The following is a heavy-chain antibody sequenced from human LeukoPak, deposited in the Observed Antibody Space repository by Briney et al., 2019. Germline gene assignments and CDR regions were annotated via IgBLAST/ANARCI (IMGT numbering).Heavy chain of an antibody. J-gene: IGHJ5*02. D-gene: IGHD1-1*01. CDR2: MNPNSGNT. Sequence: ASVKVSCKASGYTFTSYDINWVRQATGQGLEWMGWMNPNSGNTGYAQKFQGRVTMTRNTSISTAYMELSSLRSEDTAVYYCARGHNRNEWEGTWFDPWGQGTLVTVSS. V-gene: IGHV1-8*01. CDR3: ARGHNRNEWEGTWFDP. CDR1: GYTFTSYD.